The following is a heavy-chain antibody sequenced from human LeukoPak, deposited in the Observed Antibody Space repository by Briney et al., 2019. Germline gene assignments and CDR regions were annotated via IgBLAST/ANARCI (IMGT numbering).Heavy chain of an antibody. V-gene: IGHV4-4*02. CDR2: ISLSGRT. J-gene: IGHJ4*02. CDR3: ARGGSGYYYDLDY. CDR1: GGSISRTNW. D-gene: IGHD3-22*01. Sequence: PSETLSLTCDVSGGSISRTNWWSWVRQSPGQGLEWIGEISLSGRTNYNPSLQSRVTMSLDGSKNQLSLDLASVTAADTAVYYCARGGSGYYYDLDYWGQGTLVTVSS.